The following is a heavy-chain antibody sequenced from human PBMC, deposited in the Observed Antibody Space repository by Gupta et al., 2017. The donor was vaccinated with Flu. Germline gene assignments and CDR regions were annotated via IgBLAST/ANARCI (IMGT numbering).Heavy chain of an antibody. CDR2: ISSSGSTI. J-gene: IGHJ4*02. CDR1: GFPFSSYD. D-gene: IGHD7-27*01. CDR3: AFLGMENYFDY. V-gene: IGHV3-48*03. Sequence: VQLVESGGGLVQPGGSLRTSCAASGFPFSSYDMNLVRQAPGKGLEWVSYISSSGSTIYYADSVKGRFTISRDNAKNSLYLQMNSLRAEDTAVYFCAFLGMENYFDYWGQGTLVTVSS.